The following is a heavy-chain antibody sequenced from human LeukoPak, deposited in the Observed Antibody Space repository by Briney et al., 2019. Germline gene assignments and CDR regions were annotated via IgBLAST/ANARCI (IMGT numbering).Heavy chain of an antibody. D-gene: IGHD4-17*01. Sequence: GGSLRLSCAASGFTFSSYWMSWVRQAPGKGLEWVANIKQDGSEKYYVDSVKGRFTISRDNAKNSLYLQMNSLRAEDTAVYYCARASYYGDYELDYWGQGTLVTASS. CDR3: ARASYYGDYELDY. CDR2: IKQDGSEK. V-gene: IGHV3-7*01. J-gene: IGHJ4*02. CDR1: GFTFSSYW.